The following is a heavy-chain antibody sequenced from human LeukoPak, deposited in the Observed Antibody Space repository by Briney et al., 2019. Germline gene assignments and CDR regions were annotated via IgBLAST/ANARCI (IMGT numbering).Heavy chain of an antibody. V-gene: IGHV1-18*01. CDR3: ARESVAADQGGYNWFDP. Sequence: GASVKVSCKASGYTFSSNGISWVRQAPGQGLEWMGWISVQNGNTNYAQKFQGRVTITADESTSTAYMELSSLRSEDTAVYYCARESVAADQGGYNWFDPWGQGTLVTVSS. J-gene: IGHJ5*02. CDR1: GYTFSSNG. D-gene: IGHD6-19*01. CDR2: ISVQNGNT.